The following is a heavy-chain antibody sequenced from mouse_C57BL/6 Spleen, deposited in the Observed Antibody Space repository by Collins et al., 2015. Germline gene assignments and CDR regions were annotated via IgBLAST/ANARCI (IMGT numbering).Heavy chain of an antibody. D-gene: IGHD1-1*01. V-gene: IGHV1-69*01. J-gene: IGHJ4*01. Sequence: QVQLQQPGAELVMPGASVKLSCKASGYTFTSYWMHWVKQRPGQGLEWIGEIDPSDSYTNYNQKFKGKSTLTVDKSSSTAYMQLSSLTSEDSAVYYCARKGVYGSSYDYYAMDYWGQGTSVTVSS. CDR1: GYTFTSYW. CDR3: ARKGVYGSSYDYYAMDY. CDR2: IDPSDSYT.